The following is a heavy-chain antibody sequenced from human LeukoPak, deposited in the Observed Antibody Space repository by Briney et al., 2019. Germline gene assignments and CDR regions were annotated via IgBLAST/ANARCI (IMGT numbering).Heavy chain of an antibody. V-gene: IGHV4-34*01. J-gene: IGHJ4*02. Sequence: SETLSLTCAVYGGSFSGYYWSWIRQPPGKGLEWIGEINHSGSTNYNPSLKSRVTISVDTSKNQFSLKLSSVTAADTAVYYCARGRSPATYSSGSSIDYWGQGTLVTVSS. D-gene: IGHD6-19*01. CDR3: ARGRSPATYSSGSSIDY. CDR1: GGSFSGYY. CDR2: INHSGST.